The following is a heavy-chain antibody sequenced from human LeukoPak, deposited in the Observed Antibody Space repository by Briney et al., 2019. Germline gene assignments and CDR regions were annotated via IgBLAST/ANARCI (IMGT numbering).Heavy chain of an antibody. D-gene: IGHD3-10*01. J-gene: IGHJ5*02. CDR2: IYYSGST. V-gene: IGHV4-39*01. CDR1: GGSISSSSYY. Sequence: KSSETLSLTCTVSGGSISSSSYYWGWIRQPPGKGLKWIGSIYYSGSTYYNPSLKSRVTISVDTSKNQFSLKLSSVTAADTAVYYCARHRVRGVWGGHWFDPWGQGTLVTVSS. CDR3: ARHRVRGVWGGHWFDP.